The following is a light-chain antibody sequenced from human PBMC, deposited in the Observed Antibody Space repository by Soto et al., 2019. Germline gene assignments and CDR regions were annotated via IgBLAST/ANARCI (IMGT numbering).Light chain of an antibody. Sequence: EIVLTQSPGTLSLSPGERATLSCRASQSVASSFLAWYQQKLGQAPSLLIYGASSRATGIPDRFSGSGSGTAFTLTISNLEPEDFAVYYCQQFDSSPYTFVQGTKVEIK. CDR2: GAS. V-gene: IGKV3-20*01. CDR3: QQFDSSPYT. CDR1: QSVASSF. J-gene: IGKJ2*01.